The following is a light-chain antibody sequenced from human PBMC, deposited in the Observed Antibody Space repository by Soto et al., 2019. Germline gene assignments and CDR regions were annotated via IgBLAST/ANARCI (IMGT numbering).Light chain of an antibody. V-gene: IGKV3-20*01. CDR1: QSVSSNY. CDR3: QQYARSPLFT. CDR2: GAS. J-gene: IGKJ3*01. Sequence: EIVLTQSPGTLSLSPGERATLSCRASQSVSSNYLAWYQQKPGQAPSLLIYGASSRATGIPDRFSGSRSGTDFTLTISRLEPEAFAVYYCQQYARSPLFTFGPGTKVDIQ.